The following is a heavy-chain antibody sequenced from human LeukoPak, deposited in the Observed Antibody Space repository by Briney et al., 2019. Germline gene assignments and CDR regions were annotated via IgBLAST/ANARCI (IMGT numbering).Heavy chain of an antibody. CDR1: GGSISSYY. CDR3: TRAASSGPLFTYHMDV. Sequence: PSETLSLTCTVSGGSISSYYWSWIRQPPGKGLEWIGYIYYSGSTNYNPSLKSRVTISVDTSKNQFSLKLSSVTAADTAVYYCTRAASSGPLFTYHMDVWGKGTTVTVSS. D-gene: IGHD3-22*01. V-gene: IGHV4-59*12. CDR2: IYYSGST. J-gene: IGHJ6*03.